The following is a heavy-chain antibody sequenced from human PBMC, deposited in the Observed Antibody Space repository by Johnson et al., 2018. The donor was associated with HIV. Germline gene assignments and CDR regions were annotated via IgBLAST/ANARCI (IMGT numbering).Heavy chain of an antibody. Sequence: VQLVESGGGLTQAGGSLRLSCAASGFTFSNYAMSWVRQAPGKGLQWVSGISGSGITTYYADSVTGRCTISRDNSKNTLYLQMNSLRAEDTAVYYCAKELALYSSGYGGDAFDIWGQGTMVTVSS. J-gene: IGHJ3*02. CDR1: GFTFSNYA. CDR2: ISGSGITT. CDR3: AKELALYSSGYGGDAFDI. D-gene: IGHD6-19*01. V-gene: IGHV3-23*04.